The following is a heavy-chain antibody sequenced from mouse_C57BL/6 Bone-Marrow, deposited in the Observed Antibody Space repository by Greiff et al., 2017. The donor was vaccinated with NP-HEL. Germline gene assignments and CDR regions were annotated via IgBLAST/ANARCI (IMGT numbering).Heavy chain of an antibody. CDR1: GFTFKDYY. V-gene: IGHV14-2*01. D-gene: IGHD2-12*01. CDR2: IDPEDGET. CDR3: ARSYYRWYYAMDF. Sequence: EVQLQQSGAELVKPGASVKLSCTASGFTFKDYYMHWVKQRPEQGLEWIGRIDPEDGETKYAPKFQGKATITADTSSNTAYLQLSSLTSEDTAVYYGARSYYRWYYAMDFWGRGTAVTVSA. J-gene: IGHJ4*01.